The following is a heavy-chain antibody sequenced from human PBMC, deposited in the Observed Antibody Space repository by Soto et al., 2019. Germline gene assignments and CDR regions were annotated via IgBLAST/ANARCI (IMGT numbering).Heavy chain of an antibody. CDR3: EKDWFGDQNCEFDF. CDR1: GFTFSTYA. D-gene: IGHD3-10*01. CDR2: ISGSGGST. Sequence: EVQLLESGGGLVQPGGSLRLSCAASGFTFSTYAMSWVRQAPGKGLEWVSAISGSGGSTYYADSVKGRFTISRDNSKNTRYLQINSLSAEDKDVYYCEKDWFGDQNCEFDFWGQGTLVTVSS. J-gene: IGHJ4*02. V-gene: IGHV3-23*01.